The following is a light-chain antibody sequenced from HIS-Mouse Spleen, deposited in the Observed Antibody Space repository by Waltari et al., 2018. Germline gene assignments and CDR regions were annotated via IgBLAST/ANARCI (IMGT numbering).Light chain of an antibody. CDR1: SRYVGGYNY. CDR3: SSYAGSNNLV. Sequence: QSALTQPPSASGSPGQSVTISCTGTSRYVGGYNYVSWYQQPPGKAPKLMIYEVSKRPSGVPDRFSGSKSGNTASLTVSGLQAEDEADYYCSSYAGSNNLVFGGGTKLTVL. V-gene: IGLV2-8*01. J-gene: IGLJ3*02. CDR2: EVS.